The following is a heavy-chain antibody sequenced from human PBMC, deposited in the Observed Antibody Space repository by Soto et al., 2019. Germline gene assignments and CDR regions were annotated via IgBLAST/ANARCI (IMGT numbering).Heavy chain of an antibody. CDR2: ISSSSSTI. J-gene: IGHJ5*02. D-gene: IGHD6-13*01. CDR1: GFTFISYS. Sequence: GGSLRLSCAASGFTFISYSMNWVRQAPGKGLEWVSYISSSSSTIYYADSVKGRFTISRDNAKNSLYLQMNSLRAEDTAVYYCARHPERIAQIGWFDPWGQGTLVSVSS. CDR3: ARHPERIAQIGWFDP. V-gene: IGHV3-48*01.